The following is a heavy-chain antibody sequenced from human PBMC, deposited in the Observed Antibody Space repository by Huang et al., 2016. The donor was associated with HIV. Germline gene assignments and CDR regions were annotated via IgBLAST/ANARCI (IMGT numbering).Heavy chain of an antibody. V-gene: IGHV5-51*01. CDR3: ARQRASGSTYVDS. Sequence: EVQLVQSGVAVTKPGESLKISCKGSGYKFTSYWMAWGRQMPGKGLERMGIIYPGDVDTRYSPSFQGQVIISTDKSINTAYLQWSSLKTSDTAMYFCARQRASGSTYVDSWGQGTLLTVYS. J-gene: IGHJ4*02. CDR2: IYPGDVDT. D-gene: IGHD2-15*01. CDR1: GYKFTSYW.